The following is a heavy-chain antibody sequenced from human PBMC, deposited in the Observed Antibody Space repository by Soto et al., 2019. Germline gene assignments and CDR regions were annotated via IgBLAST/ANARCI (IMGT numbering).Heavy chain of an antibody. V-gene: IGHV3-7*01. CDR3: AREQTYDFWSGYYYPAYYYYYMDV. CDR1: GFTFSSYW. D-gene: IGHD3-3*01. CDR2: IKQDGSEK. J-gene: IGHJ6*03. Sequence: GGSLRLSCAASGFTFSSYWMSWVRQAPGKGLEWVANIKQDGSEKYYVDSVKGRFTISRDNAKNSLYLQMNSLRAEDTAVYYCAREQTYDFWSGYYYPAYYYYYMDVWGKGTTVTVSS.